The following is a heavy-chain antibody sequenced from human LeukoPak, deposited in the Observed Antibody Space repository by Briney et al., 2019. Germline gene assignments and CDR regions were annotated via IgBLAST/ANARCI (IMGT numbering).Heavy chain of an antibody. CDR1: GGSFSGYY. D-gene: IGHD6-19*01. Sequence: SETLSLTCAVYGGSFSGYYWSWIRQPPGKGLEWIGYIYYSGSTNYNSSLKSRVTISVDTSKNQLSLKLSSVTAADTAVYYCARHLIAVAGSWFDPWGQGTLVTVSS. J-gene: IGHJ5*02. CDR3: ARHLIAVAGSWFDP. CDR2: IYYSGST. V-gene: IGHV4-59*01.